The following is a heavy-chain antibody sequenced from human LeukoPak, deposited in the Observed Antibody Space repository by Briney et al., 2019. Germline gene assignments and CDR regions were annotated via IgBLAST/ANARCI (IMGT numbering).Heavy chain of an antibody. CDR3: ARPSEPYSSSSADGY. Sequence: ASVKVSCKASGGTFSSYAISWVRQAPGQGLEWMGWISAYNGNTNYAQKLQGRVTMTTDTSTSTAYMELRSLRSDDTAVYYCARPSEPYSSSSADGYWGQGTLVTVSS. D-gene: IGHD6-6*01. CDR1: GGTFSSYA. V-gene: IGHV1-18*01. J-gene: IGHJ4*02. CDR2: ISAYNGNT.